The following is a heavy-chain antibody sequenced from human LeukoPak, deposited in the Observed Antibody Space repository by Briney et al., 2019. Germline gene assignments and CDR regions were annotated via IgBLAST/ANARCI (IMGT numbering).Heavy chain of an antibody. CDR2: ISAYNGNT. J-gene: IGHJ6*02. D-gene: IGHD6-19*01. CDR1: GYTFTSYG. CDR3: ARSDGSGWFSYYYYGMDV. Sequence: GASVKVSCKASGYTFTSYGISWVRQAPGQGLEWMGWISAYNGNTNYAQKLQGRVTMTTDTSTSTAYMELRSLRSDDTAVYYCARSDGSGWFSYYYYGMDVWGQGTTVTVSS. V-gene: IGHV1-18*01.